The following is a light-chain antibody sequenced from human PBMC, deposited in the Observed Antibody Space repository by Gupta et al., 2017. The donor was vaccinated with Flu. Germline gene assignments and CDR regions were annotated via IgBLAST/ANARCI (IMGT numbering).Light chain of an antibody. Sequence: EIVMTQFPATLSVSPGERATLSCRASESVGGNVAWYQQKPGQAPRLLIYGASTRASGIPARFSGSGSVTEFTLTISSLQSEDFAVYYCQHYNNWLRYTFGQGTKLEIK. J-gene: IGKJ2*01. CDR2: GAS. CDR1: ESVGGN. V-gene: IGKV3-15*01. CDR3: QHYNNWLRYT.